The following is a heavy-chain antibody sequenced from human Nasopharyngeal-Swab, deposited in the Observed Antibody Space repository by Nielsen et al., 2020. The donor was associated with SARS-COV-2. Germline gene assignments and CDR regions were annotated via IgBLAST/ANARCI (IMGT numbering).Heavy chain of an antibody. D-gene: IGHD1-26*01. CDR1: GGTFSSYA. V-gene: IGHV1-69*13. CDR3: ARERDKYSGSYNFDY. CDR2: VIPIFGTA. Sequence: SVKVSCKASGGTFSSYAISWVRQAPGQGLEWMGGVIPIFGTANYAQKFQGRVTITADESTSTAYMELSSLRSEDTAVYYCARERDKYSGSYNFDYWGQGTLVTVSS. J-gene: IGHJ4*02.